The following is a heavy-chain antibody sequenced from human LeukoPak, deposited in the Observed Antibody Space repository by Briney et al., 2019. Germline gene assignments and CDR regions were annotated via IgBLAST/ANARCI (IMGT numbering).Heavy chain of an antibody. CDR3: ARVVVYGDYPSWFDP. CDR1: GGSISSYY. J-gene: IGHJ5*02. V-gene: IGHV4-59*01. D-gene: IGHD4-17*01. CDR2: IYYSGST. Sequence: SETLSLTCTVFGGSISSYYWSWIRQPPGKGLEWIGYIYYSGSTNYNPSLKSRVTISVDTSKNQFSLKLSSVTAADTAVYYCARVVVYGDYPSWFDPWGQGTLVTVSS.